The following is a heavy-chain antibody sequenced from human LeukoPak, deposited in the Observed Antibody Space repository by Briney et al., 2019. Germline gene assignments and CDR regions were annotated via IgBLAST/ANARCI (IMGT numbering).Heavy chain of an antibody. CDR1: GGSISSSSYY. D-gene: IGHD6-19*01. CDR2: IYYSGST. CDR3: ARPSFSGWSYFDY. Sequence: SETLSLTCTVSGGSISSSSYYWGWVRQPPGKGLEWIGSIYYSGSTYYNPSLKSRVTISVDTSKNQFSLKLSFVTAADTAVYYCARPSFSGWSYFDYWGQGTLVTVSS. J-gene: IGHJ4*02. V-gene: IGHV4-39*01.